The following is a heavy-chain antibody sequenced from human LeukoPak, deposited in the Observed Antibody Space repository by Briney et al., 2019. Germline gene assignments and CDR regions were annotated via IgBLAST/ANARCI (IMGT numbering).Heavy chain of an antibody. CDR1: GFTVSSNY. CDR2: IYSGGST. D-gene: IGHD6-6*01. Sequence: GGSLRLSCAASGFTVSSNYMSWVRQAPGKGLEWVSVIYSGGSTYYADSVKGRFTISRDNSKNTLYLQMNSLRAEDTAVYYCARAAVWARIAAPIGAFDIWGQGTMVTVPS. V-gene: IGHV3-53*01. CDR3: ARAAVWARIAAPIGAFDI. J-gene: IGHJ3*02.